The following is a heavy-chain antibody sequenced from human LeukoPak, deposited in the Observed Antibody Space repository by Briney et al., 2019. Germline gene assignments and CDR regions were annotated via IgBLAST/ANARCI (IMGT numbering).Heavy chain of an antibody. Sequence: TGRSLRLSCAASGVTVSTYSMNWVRQAPGKGLEWVSYITSSSSTIYYADSVRGRLTISRDNSENTLYLQMKSLRAEDTAVYYCARGDGYNFFDYWGQGSLVTVSS. CDR3: ARGDGYNFFDY. V-gene: IGHV3-48*01. J-gene: IGHJ4*02. CDR1: GVTVSTYS. D-gene: IGHD5-24*01. CDR2: ITSSSSTI.